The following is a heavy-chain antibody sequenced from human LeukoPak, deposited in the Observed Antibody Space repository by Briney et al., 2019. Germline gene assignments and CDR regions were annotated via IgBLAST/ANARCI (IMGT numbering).Heavy chain of an antibody. CDR2: IYYSGST. CDR1: GGSISSYY. D-gene: IGHD3-3*01. J-gene: IGHJ4*02. Sequence: SEALSLTCTVSGGSISSYYWSWIRQPPAKGLEWIGYIYYSGSTNYTPSLKSRVTISVDTSKNQLSLKLSSVTAADTAVYYCATSDFWSGYSFDYWGQGTLVTVSS. V-gene: IGHV4-59*01. CDR3: ATSDFWSGYSFDY.